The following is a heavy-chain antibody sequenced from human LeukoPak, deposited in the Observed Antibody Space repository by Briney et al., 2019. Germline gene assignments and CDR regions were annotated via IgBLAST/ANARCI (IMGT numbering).Heavy chain of an antibody. CDR3: AKDSWHVWGSYRSIIDF. Sequence: GGSLRLSCAASGFIFDNYAMHWVRQAPGKGLEWVSGISSNSGGIDYADSVKGRFTISRDNAKNSLYLQMNSLRAEDTALYYCAKDSWHVWGSYRSIIDFWGQGTLVTVSS. V-gene: IGHV3-9*01. CDR2: ISSNSGGI. D-gene: IGHD3-16*02. CDR1: GFIFDNYA. J-gene: IGHJ4*02.